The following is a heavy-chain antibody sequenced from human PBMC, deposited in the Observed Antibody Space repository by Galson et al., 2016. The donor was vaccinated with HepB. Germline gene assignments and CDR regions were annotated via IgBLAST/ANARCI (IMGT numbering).Heavy chain of an antibody. CDR2: LYATGST. J-gene: IGHJ4*02. D-gene: IGHD4-11*01. CDR3: ARASTALFDY. CDR1: GGSINTDGSNNIYY. V-gene: IGHV4-61*02. Sequence: TLSLTCTVSGGSINTDGSNNIYYWSWIRQSAGKGLEWIGRLYATGSTVYNPSLRSRVTMSIDTAKNQFSLRLTSVTAADTAVYYCARASTALFDYWGQGILVTVSS.